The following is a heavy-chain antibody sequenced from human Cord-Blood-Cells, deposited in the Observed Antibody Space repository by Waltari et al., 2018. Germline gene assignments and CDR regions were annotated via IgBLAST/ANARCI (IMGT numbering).Heavy chain of an antibody. Sequence: EVQLVESGGGLVKPGGSLRLSCAASGFTCSRSSMHWVRQAQGKGLEWVSSISSSSSYIYYADSVKGRFTISRDNAKNSLYLQMNSLRAEDTAVYYCARDSGDYVWGSYRYFDYWGQGTLVTVSS. CDR3: ARDSGDYVWGSYRYFDY. J-gene: IGHJ4*02. V-gene: IGHV3-21*01. CDR1: GFTCSRSS. CDR2: ISSSSSYI. D-gene: IGHD3-16*02.